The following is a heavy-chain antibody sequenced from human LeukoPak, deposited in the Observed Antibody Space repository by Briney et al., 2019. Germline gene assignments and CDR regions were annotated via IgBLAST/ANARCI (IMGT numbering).Heavy chain of an antibody. D-gene: IGHD6-19*01. CDR2: ISGSGGST. CDR3: ANRFGYSSGWYAFDY. J-gene: IGHJ4*02. CDR1: GFTFSSYA. Sequence: GWSLRLSCAASGFTFSSYAMSWVRQAPGKGLEWVSAISGSGGSTYYADSVKGRFTISRDNSKNTLYLQMNSLRAEDTAVYYCANRFGYSSGWYAFDYWGQGTLVTVSS. V-gene: IGHV3-23*01.